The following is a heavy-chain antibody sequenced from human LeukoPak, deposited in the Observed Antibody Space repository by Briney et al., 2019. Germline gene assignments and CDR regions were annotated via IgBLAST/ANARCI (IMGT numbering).Heavy chain of an antibody. D-gene: IGHD3-22*01. CDR3: ARGYYYDSSGYSPFGY. CDR1: GYTFTGYY. V-gene: IGHV1-2*02. J-gene: IGHJ4*01. Sequence: ASVKVSCKASGYTFTGYYMHWVRQAPGQGLEWMGWINPNSGGTNYAQKFQGRVTMTRDTSISTAYMELSRLRSDDTAVYYCARGYYYDSSGYSPFGYWGHGTLVTVSS. CDR2: INPNSGGT.